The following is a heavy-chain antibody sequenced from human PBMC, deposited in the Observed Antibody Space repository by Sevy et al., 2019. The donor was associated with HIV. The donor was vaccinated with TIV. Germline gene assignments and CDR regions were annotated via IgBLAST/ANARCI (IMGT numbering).Heavy chain of an antibody. D-gene: IGHD6-19*01. Sequence: ASVKVSCKASGYTFTSYGISWVRQAPGQGLEWMGWINAYNGNTNYAQKLQGRVTMTTDTSTSTAYMERRSMRSDDTAVYYCASIGRSGWSAFDIWGQGTMVTVSS. V-gene: IGHV1-18*01. J-gene: IGHJ3*02. CDR3: ASIGRSGWSAFDI. CDR2: INAYNGNT. CDR1: GYTFTSYG.